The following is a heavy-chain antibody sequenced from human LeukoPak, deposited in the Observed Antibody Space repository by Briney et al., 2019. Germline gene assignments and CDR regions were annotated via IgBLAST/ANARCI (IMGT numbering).Heavy chain of an antibody. CDR2: IYTSGST. Sequence: SETLSLTCTVSGGSISSYYWSWIRQPPGKGLEWIGYIYTSGSTNYNPSLKSRVTMSVDTSKNQFSLKLSSVTAADTAVYYCARVYLAYCGGDCYSGWFDPWGQGTLVTVSS. CDR3: ARVYLAYCGGDCYSGWFDP. D-gene: IGHD2-21*02. V-gene: IGHV4-4*09. CDR1: GGSISSYY. J-gene: IGHJ5*02.